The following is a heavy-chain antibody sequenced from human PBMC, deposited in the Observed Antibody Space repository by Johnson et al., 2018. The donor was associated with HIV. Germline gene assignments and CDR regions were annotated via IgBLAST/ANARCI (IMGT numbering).Heavy chain of an antibody. CDR3: AKSSSAYAFDI. CDR1: GFTFSSYG. Sequence: QVQLVESGGGVVQPGRSLRLSCAASGFTFSSYGMHWVRQAPGKGLEWVAVIWYDGSNKYYADSVKGRFTISRDNSENSLYLQMNSLRAEDTALYYCAKSSSAYAFDIWGQGTRVTVSS. J-gene: IGHJ3*02. D-gene: IGHD6-13*01. V-gene: IGHV3-33*03. CDR2: IWYDGSNK.